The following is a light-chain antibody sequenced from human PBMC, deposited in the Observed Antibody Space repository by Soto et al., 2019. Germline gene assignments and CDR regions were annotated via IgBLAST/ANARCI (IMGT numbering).Light chain of an antibody. J-gene: IGLJ1*01. CDR3: TSYTSSSTRV. CDR2: EVS. V-gene: IGLV2-14*01. CDR1: SSDVGGYNY. Sequence: QSALTQPASVPGSPGQSITISCTGTSSDVGGYNYVSWYQQHPGKAPKLMIYEVSNRPSGVSNRFSGSKSGNTASLTISGLQAEEEADYYCTSYTSSSTRVFGTGTKPTVL.